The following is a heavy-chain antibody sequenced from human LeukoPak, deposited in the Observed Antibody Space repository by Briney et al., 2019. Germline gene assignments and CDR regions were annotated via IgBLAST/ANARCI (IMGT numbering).Heavy chain of an antibody. J-gene: IGHJ4*02. CDR1: GGTFSSHA. D-gene: IGHD5-12*01. CDR2: IIPIFGTA. CDR3: ARSGPGGYSGYELDY. V-gene: IGHV1-69*13. Sequence: SVKVSCKASGGTFSSHAISWVRQAPGQGLEWMGGIIPIFGTANYAQKFQGRVTITADESTSTAYMELSSLRSEDTAVYYCARSGPGGYSGYELDYWGQGTLVTVSS.